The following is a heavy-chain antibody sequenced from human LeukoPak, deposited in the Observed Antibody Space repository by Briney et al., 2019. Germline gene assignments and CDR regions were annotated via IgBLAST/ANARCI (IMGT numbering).Heavy chain of an antibody. Sequence: SETLSLTCAVYGGSFSGYHWSWIRQPPGKGLEWIGEINHSGSTNYNPSLKSRVTISVDTSKNQFSLKLSSVTAADTAVYYCARGHQKGYCSSTSCYANDYWGQGTLVTVSS. CDR3: ARGHQKGYCSSTSCYANDY. V-gene: IGHV4-34*01. CDR1: GGSFSGYH. D-gene: IGHD2-2*01. CDR2: INHSGST. J-gene: IGHJ4*02.